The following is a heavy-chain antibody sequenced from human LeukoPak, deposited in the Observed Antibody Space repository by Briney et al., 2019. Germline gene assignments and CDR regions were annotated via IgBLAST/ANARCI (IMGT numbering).Heavy chain of an antibody. V-gene: IGHV4-39*01. CDR1: GGSISSSTYY. Sequence: PSETLSLTCTVSGGSISSSTYYWGWLRQPPGKGLEWIGNIYYSGSTYYNPSLKSRVTISVDTSKNQFSLKLSSVTAADTAVYYCARTYYYDSSGVQYFQHWGQGTLVTVSS. CDR2: IYYSGST. J-gene: IGHJ1*01. CDR3: ARTYYYDSSGVQYFQH. D-gene: IGHD3-22*01.